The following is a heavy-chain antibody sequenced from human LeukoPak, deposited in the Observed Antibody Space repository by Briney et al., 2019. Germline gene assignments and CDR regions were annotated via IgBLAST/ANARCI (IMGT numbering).Heavy chain of an antibody. Sequence: QPGGPLRLSCAASGINFRTSGMHWVRQAPGKGLEWVTFIQNDGSDKYYAASVKGRFTISRDNSKNTVYLHMNSLRADDTALYYCAREGGRAAAGRFDYWGQGTLVTVSS. CDR3: AREGGRAAAGRFDY. CDR2: IQNDGSDK. CDR1: GINFRTSG. D-gene: IGHD6-13*01. V-gene: IGHV3-30*02. J-gene: IGHJ4*02.